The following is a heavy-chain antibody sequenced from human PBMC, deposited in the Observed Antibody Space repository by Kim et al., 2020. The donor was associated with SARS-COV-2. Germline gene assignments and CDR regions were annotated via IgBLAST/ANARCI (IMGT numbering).Heavy chain of an antibody. J-gene: IGHJ6*02. V-gene: IGHV3-21*01. Sequence: GGSLRLSFAASGFTFSSYSMNWVRQAPGKGLEWVSSISSSSSYIYYADSVKGRFTISRDNAKNSLYLQMNSLRAEDTAVYYCASPHGYSSHYGMDVWGQGTTVTVSS. CDR2: ISSSSSYI. CDR1: GFTFSSYS. CDR3: ASPHGYSSHYGMDV. D-gene: IGHD5-18*01.